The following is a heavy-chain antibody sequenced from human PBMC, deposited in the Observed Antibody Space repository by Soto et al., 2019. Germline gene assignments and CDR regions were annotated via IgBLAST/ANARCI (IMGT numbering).Heavy chain of an antibody. Sequence: SETLSLTCTVSGGSISSYYWSWIRQPPGKGLEWIGYIYYSGSTNYNPSLKSRVTISVDTSKNQFSLKLSSVTAADTAAYYCARNAGYYDILTGYYNNNWFDPWGQGTLVTVSS. V-gene: IGHV4-59*01. CDR1: GGSISSYY. CDR2: IYYSGST. CDR3: ARNAGYYDILTGYYNNNWFDP. D-gene: IGHD3-9*01. J-gene: IGHJ5*02.